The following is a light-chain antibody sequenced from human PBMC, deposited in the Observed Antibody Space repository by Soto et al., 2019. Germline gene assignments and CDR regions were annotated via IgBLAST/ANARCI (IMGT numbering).Light chain of an antibody. V-gene: IGLV1-47*01. CDR3: AAWDDRLRGYV. CDR2: YSN. J-gene: IGLJ1*01. CDR1: TSNIGTNA. Sequence: SELNQSSSSSVTPGQTVTISCSGGTSNIGTNAVYWFQLLPGTAPKPLIYYSNHRPSGISDRFSGSKSGTSASLAISGLRPEDEADYYCAAWDDRLRGYVFATGTKVTVL.